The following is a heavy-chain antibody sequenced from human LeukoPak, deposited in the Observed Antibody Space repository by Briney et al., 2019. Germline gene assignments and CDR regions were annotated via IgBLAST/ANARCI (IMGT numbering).Heavy chain of an antibody. CDR1: GDSVSSYY. V-gene: IGHV4-59*04. CDR3: ARLIRLQLAIDF. D-gene: IGHD1-1*01. J-gene: IGHJ4*02. CDR2: INYSGRT. Sequence: PSETLSLTCTVSGDSVSSYYWSWIRQPPGKGLEWIGTINYSGRTYYNPSLKSRVTISVDTSKNQFSLNLSSVTAADTAVYYCARLIRLQLAIDFWGQGTLVTVSS.